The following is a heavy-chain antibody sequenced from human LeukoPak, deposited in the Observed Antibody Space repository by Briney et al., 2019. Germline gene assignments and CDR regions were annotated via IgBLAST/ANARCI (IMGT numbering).Heavy chain of an antibody. J-gene: IGHJ4*02. V-gene: IGHV3-23*01. CDR2: ISGSGGST. D-gene: IGHD3-22*01. Sequence: GGSLRLSCPASGFTFSSYAMSWVRQAPGKGLEWVSAISGSGGSTYYADSVKGRFTISRDNSKNTLYLQMNSLRAEDTAVYYCAKSLGVRDYYYDSSGYYYFDYWGQGTLVTVSS. CDR3: AKSLGVRDYYYDSSGYYYFDY. CDR1: GFTFSSYA.